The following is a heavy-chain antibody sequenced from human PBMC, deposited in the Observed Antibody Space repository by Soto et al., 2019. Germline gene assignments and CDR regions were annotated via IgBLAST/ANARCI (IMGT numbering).Heavy chain of an antibody. D-gene: IGHD3-10*01. J-gene: IGHJ6*02. CDR1: GFTFSSYG. V-gene: IGHV3-30*18. CDR2: ISYDGSNK. CDR3: AKAEILGGYGMDF. Sequence: QVQLVESGGGVVQPGRSLRLSCAASGFTFSSYGMHWVRQAPGKGLEWVAVISYDGSNKYYADSVKGRFTISRDNSKNTLYLQMNSLRADDTAVYYCAKAEILGGYGMDFWGQGTTVTVSS.